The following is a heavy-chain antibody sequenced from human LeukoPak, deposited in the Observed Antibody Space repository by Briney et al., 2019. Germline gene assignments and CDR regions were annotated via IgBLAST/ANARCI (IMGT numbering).Heavy chain of an antibody. D-gene: IGHD3-3*01. J-gene: IGHJ6*03. V-gene: IGHV4-59*01. CDR3: ARVGALRFLESRPYYYMDV. Sequence: SETLSLTCTVSGGSISSYYWSWIRQPPGKGLEWIGYIYYSGSTNYNPSLKSRVTISVDTSKNQFSLKLSSVTAADTAVYYCARVGALRFLESRPYYYMDVWGKGTTVTVSS. CDR2: IYYSGST. CDR1: GGSISSYY.